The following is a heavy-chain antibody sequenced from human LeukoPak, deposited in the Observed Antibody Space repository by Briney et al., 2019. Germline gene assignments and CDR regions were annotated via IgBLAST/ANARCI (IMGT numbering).Heavy chain of an antibody. Sequence: GRSLRLSCTASGFTFGDYAMSWVRQAPGKGLEWVGFIRSKAYGGTTEYAASVKGRFTISRDDSKSIAYLQMNSLKAEDTAVYYCTRDLGEFGESTFDYWGQGTLVTVSS. CDR1: GFTFGDYA. V-gene: IGHV3-49*04. J-gene: IGHJ4*02. CDR3: TRDLGEFGESTFDY. D-gene: IGHD3-10*01. CDR2: IRSKAYGGTT.